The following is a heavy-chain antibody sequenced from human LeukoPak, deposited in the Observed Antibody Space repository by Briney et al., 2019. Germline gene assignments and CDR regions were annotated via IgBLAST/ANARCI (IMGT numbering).Heavy chain of an antibody. Sequence: ASVKVSCKASGYTFTGYYMHWVRQAPGQGLEWMGRINPNSGGTNYAQKFQGRVTMTRDTSISTAYMELSRLRSDDTAVYYCARSYYDFWSGYYEGLFDHWGQGTLVTVSS. CDR3: ARSYYDFWSGYYEGLFDH. D-gene: IGHD3-3*01. CDR2: INPNSGGT. J-gene: IGHJ4*02. CDR1: GYTFTGYY. V-gene: IGHV1-2*06.